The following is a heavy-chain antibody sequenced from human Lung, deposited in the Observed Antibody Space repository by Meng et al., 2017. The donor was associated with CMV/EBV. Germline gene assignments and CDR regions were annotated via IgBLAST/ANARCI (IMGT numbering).Heavy chain of an antibody. Sequence: VQREESVPVLLNPSLPLSLTCTVSCCSIISDDYYWTWMPQSPVMGLVWIGLTYSSGKTFYTPSLRSRVTISIDTPSSQFFLMLASGSAADTAVYYCARERRHWYGSGSIDFWGQGTLVTVSS. CDR3: ARERRHWYGSGSIDF. J-gene: IGHJ4*02. CDR2: TYSSGKT. CDR1: CCSIISDDYY. V-gene: IGHV4-30-4*01. D-gene: IGHD3-10*01.